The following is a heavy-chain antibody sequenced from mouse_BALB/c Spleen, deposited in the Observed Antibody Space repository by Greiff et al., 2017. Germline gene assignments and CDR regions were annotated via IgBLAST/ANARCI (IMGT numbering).Heavy chain of an antibody. CDR2: IRNKANGYTT. J-gene: IGHJ4*01. V-gene: IGHV7-3*02. CDR1: GFTFTDYY. D-gene: IGHD2-4*01. CDR3: ARALRPYAMDY. Sequence: EVKLMESGGGLVQPGGSLRLSCATSGFTFTDYYMSWVRQPPGKALEWLGFIRNKANGYTTEYSASVKGRFTISRDNPQSILYLQMNTLRAEDSATYYCARALRPYAMDYWGQGTSVTVSS.